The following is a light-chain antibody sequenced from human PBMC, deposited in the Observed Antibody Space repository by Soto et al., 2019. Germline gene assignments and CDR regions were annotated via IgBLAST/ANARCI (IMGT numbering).Light chain of an antibody. Sequence: EIVLTQSPGTLSLSPGVRATLLCRASQSVRSSYLAWYQQKLGQALRHLIYDASSRATGIPDRFSRSGSVTDFTLTISRLQPEELLVYYCHQDWSSRTFCLWTKVEIK. CDR2: DAS. CDR3: HQDWSSRT. CDR1: QSVRSSY. V-gene: IGKV3-20*01. J-gene: IGKJ1*01.